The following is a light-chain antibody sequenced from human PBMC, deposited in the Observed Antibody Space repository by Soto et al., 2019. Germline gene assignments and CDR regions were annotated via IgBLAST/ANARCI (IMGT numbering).Light chain of an antibody. CDR1: SSDVGGWNY. Sequence: QSVLTQPPSASGSPGQSVTISCTGTSSDVGGWNYVSWYQQHPGKAPKLMIYGVNNRPSGVSNRFSASKSADTASLTISGLQAEDEANYYCCSYTTSTTYVFGTGTKVTVL. J-gene: IGLJ1*01. CDR3: CSYTTSTTYV. V-gene: IGLV2-14*01. CDR2: GVN.